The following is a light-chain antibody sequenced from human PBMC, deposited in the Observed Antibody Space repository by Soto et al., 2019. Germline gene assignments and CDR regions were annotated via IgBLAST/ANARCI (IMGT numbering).Light chain of an antibody. CDR3: QQCNNWPQWT. CDR2: AAS. CDR1: QRISNN. J-gene: IGKJ1*01. V-gene: IGKV3D-15*01. Sequence: EIVMTQSPATLSVSPGERATPSCRASQRISNNLAWYQHKTGQAPRLLIYAASTRATGIPDRFSGSGSGTDFTLTISSLEPEDFAVYYCQQCNNWPQWTFGQGTKVDNK.